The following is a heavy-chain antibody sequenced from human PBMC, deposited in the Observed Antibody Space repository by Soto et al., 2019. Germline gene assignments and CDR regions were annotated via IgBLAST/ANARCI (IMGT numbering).Heavy chain of an antibody. Sequence: GGSLRLSCTASGLTFGDYAMSWFRQAPGKGLEWVGFIRSKAYGGTTEYAASVKGRFTISRDDSKSIAYLQMNSLKTEDTAVYYCTRGYDFWSGYPPSVYYYMDVWGKGTTVTVSS. V-gene: IGHV3-49*03. J-gene: IGHJ6*03. D-gene: IGHD3-3*01. CDR3: TRGYDFWSGYPPSVYYYMDV. CDR2: IRSKAYGGTT. CDR1: GLTFGDYA.